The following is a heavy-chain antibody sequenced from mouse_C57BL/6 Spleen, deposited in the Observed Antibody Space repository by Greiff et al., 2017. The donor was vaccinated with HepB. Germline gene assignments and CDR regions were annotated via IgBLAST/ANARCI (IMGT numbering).Heavy chain of an antibody. J-gene: IGHJ2*01. CDR3: AISIYYDYDAADY. CDR2: IHPSDSDT. CDR1: GYTFTSYW. D-gene: IGHD2-4*01. V-gene: IGHV1-74*01. Sequence: QVQLQQPGAELVKPGASVKVSCKASGYTFTSYWMHWVKQRPGQGLEWIGRIHPSDSDTNYNQKFKGKATLTVDTSSSTAYMQLSSLTSADSAVYSCAISIYYDYDAADYWGQGTTLTVSS.